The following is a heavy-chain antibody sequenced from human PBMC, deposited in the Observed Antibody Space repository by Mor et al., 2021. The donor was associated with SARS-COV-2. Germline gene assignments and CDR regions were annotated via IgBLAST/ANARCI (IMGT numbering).Heavy chain of an antibody. CDR2: IIPIYGTA. Sequence: APGHGLEWLGGIIPIYGTANYAQKFQGRITLTADESTNTAYMELANLRLEDTAVYYCARDGHGYNYWYFDLWGRGTPVSV. V-gene: IGHV1-69*01. CDR3: ARDGHGYNYWYFDL. D-gene: IGHD5-12*01. J-gene: IGHJ2*01.